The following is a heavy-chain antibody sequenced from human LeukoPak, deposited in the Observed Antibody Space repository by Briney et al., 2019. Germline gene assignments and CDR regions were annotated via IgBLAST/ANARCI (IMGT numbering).Heavy chain of an antibody. D-gene: IGHD5-12*01. V-gene: IGHV3-9*01. J-gene: IGHJ6*02. CDR3: ARGLVWLRLGMDV. Sequence: GGSLRLSCAASGFTFDDYAMHWVRHAPGKGLEWVSGISWNSGSIGYADSVKGRFTISRDNAKNSLYLQMNSLRAEDTAVYYCARGLVWLRLGMDVWGQGTTVTVSS. CDR2: ISWNSGSI. CDR1: GFTFDDYA.